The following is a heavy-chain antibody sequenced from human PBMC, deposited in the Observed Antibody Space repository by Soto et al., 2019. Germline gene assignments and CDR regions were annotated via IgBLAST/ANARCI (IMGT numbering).Heavy chain of an antibody. CDR1: GGSITNYY. D-gene: IGHD2-21*01. V-gene: IGHV4-59*08. CDR2: IYYSGTT. J-gene: IGHJ4*02. CDR3: ARGALFFL. Sequence: SETLSLTCTVSGGSITNYYRSWIRQPPGKGLEWIGYIYYSGTTNYNPSLKSRVTISVDTSKNQFSLKLSSVTAGDTAVYYCARGALFFLCGQGTLVTVSS.